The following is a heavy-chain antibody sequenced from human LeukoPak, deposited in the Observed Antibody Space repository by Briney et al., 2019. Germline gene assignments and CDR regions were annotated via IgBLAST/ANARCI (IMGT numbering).Heavy chain of an antibody. D-gene: IGHD2-2*01. CDR3: AKALYCSSTSCSGYFDY. CDR1: GFTFSSYS. J-gene: IGHJ4*02. CDR2: ISSSSSYI. V-gene: IGHV3-21*01. Sequence: GGSLRLSCAASGFTFSSYSMNWVRQAPGKGLEWVSSISSSSSYIYYADSVKGRFTISRDNAKNSLYLQMNSLRAEDTAVYYCAKALYCSSTSCSGYFDYWGQGTLVTVSS.